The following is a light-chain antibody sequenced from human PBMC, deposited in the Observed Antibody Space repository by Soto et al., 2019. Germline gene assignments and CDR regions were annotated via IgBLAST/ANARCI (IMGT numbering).Light chain of an antibody. CDR3: QQTYSRPIT. Sequence: DIELTQSPSSLSAPVGYTVTISCRASQTVSSYLNWYQQKVGQAPRLLIYFISRLQTGVPSRFSGSGSGRGFTLTITSPQPEDSATYYCQQTYSRPITFGQGTRLEIK. J-gene: IGKJ5*01. V-gene: IGKV1-39*01. CDR1: QTVSSY. CDR2: FIS.